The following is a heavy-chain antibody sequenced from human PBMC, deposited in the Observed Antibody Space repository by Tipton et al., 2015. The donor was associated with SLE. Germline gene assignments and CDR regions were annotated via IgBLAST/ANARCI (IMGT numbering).Heavy chain of an antibody. D-gene: IGHD6-13*01. CDR2: IYSRGGT. CDR3: ARDPAATLFFQH. CDR1: GVSISSGSYY. Sequence: TLSLTCTVSGVSISSGSYYSTWIRQPAGKGLEWIGHIYSRGGTNYNPSLKSRVTVPVDMSKNQFSLRLSSVTAADTAVYYCARDPAATLFFQHWGQGTLVTVPS. J-gene: IGHJ1*01. V-gene: IGHV4-61*09.